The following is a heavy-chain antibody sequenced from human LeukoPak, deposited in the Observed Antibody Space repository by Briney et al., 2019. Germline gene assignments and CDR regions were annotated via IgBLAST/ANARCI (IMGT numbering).Heavy chain of an antibody. D-gene: IGHD3-3*01. J-gene: IGHJ4*02. Sequence: GASVKVSCKASGYIFTSYGIGWVRQAPGQGLEWMGWIRAYNGNTNYAQRFQGRVTMTTDTSTGTAYMELRSLRSDDTAVYYCARDSHDFWSGSTPFDYWGQGTLVTVSS. CDR2: IRAYNGNT. V-gene: IGHV1-18*01. CDR1: GYIFTSYG. CDR3: ARDSHDFWSGSTPFDY.